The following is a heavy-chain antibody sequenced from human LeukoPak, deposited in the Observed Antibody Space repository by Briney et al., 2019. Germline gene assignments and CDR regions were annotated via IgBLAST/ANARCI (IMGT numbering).Heavy chain of an antibody. V-gene: IGHV1-69*04. CDR3: ARDRYSSSSRYYYGMDV. J-gene: IGHJ6*02. Sequence: ASVKVSCKAPGGAFSSYAISWVRQAPGQGLEWMGRIIPIFGIANYAQNFQGRVTITADKSTSTAFMELSSLRSEDTAVYFCARDRYSSSSRYYYGMDVWGQGTTVTVSS. D-gene: IGHD6-6*01. CDR2: IIPIFGIA. CDR1: GGAFSSYA.